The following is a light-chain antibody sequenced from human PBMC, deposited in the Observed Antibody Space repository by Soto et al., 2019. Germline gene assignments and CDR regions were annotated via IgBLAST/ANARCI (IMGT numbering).Light chain of an antibody. CDR2: DAS. CDR3: QQRSIWPLT. Sequence: EIVLTQSPATLSLSPGERATLSCRASQSVSSYLGWYQQKPGQAPRLLIYDASSRATGIPARFSGSGSGTDFTLTISSLEPEDFVVYYCQQRSIWPLTFGGGTKVEI. CDR1: QSVSSY. V-gene: IGKV3-11*01. J-gene: IGKJ4*01.